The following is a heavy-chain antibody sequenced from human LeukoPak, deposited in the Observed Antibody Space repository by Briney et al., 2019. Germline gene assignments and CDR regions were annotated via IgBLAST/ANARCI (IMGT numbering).Heavy chain of an antibody. CDR2: IYYSGIT. V-gene: IGHV4-59*01. CDR1: GGSISNYY. CDR3: ARSSPRDFWSGYSVPYYYYYGMDV. Sequence: SETLSLTCTVSGGSISNYYWSWIRQPPGKGLEWIACIYYSGITNYNPSLKSRVTISVDTSKNQFSLKLSSVTAADTAVYYCARSSPRDFWSGYSVPYYYYYGMDVWGQGTTVTVSS. D-gene: IGHD3-3*01. J-gene: IGHJ6*02.